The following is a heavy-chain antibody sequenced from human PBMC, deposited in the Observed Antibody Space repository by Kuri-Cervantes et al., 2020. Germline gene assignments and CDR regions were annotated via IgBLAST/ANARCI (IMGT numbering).Heavy chain of an antibody. V-gene: IGHV3-30*03. D-gene: IGHD3-10*01. CDR1: GFTFSSYG. CDR2: ISYDGSNK. J-gene: IGHJ6*03. CDR3: ARDWEENMVQGVIGQKNYYYYMDV. Sequence: GGSLRLSCAASGFTFSSYGMHWVRQAPGKGLEWVAVISYDGSNKYYADSVKGRFTISRDNSKNTLYLQMNSLRAEDTAVYYCARDWEENMVQGVIGQKNYYYYMDVWGKGTTVTVSS.